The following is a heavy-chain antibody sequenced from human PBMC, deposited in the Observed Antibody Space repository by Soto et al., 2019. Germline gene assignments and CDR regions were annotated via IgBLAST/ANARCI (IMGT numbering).Heavy chain of an antibody. CDR3: TRRVSGTCCDY. D-gene: IGHD1-26*01. CDR2: ISGSGGST. CDR1: GFTFSSYA. J-gene: IGHJ4*02. V-gene: IGHV3-23*01. Sequence: EVQLLESGGGLVQPGGSLRLSCAASGFTFSSYAMRWVRQAPVKGLEWVSAISGSGGSTYYADSVKGRFTISRDNSKNSLHLQMDSLRAEATAVYYCTRRVSGTCCDYWGQGTLVTVSS.